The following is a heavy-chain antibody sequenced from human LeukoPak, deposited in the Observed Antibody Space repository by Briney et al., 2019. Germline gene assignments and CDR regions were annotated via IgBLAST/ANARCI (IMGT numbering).Heavy chain of an antibody. Sequence: GGSLRLSCAASGFTFSSYAMHWVRQAPGKGLEWVAVISYDGSNKYYADSVKGRFTISRDNSKNTLYLQMNSLRAEDTAVYYCARDLGDIVVVPAAQIDYCGQGTLVTVSS. D-gene: IGHD2-2*01. V-gene: IGHV3-30*04. J-gene: IGHJ4*02. CDR3: ARDLGDIVVVPAAQIDY. CDR2: ISYDGSNK. CDR1: GFTFSSYA.